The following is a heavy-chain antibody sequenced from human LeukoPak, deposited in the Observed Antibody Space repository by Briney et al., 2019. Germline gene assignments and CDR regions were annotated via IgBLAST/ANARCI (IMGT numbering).Heavy chain of an antibody. CDR2: ISAYNGNT. CDR1: GYTFTGYY. CDR3: ARVTVTGNYYYYGMDV. Sequence: ASVKVSCKASGYTFTGYYMHWVRLAPGRGLEWMGWISAYNGNTNYAQKLQGRVTMTTDTSTSTAYMELRSLRSDDTAVYYCARVTVTGNYYYYGMDVWGQGTTVTVSS. D-gene: IGHD4-17*01. J-gene: IGHJ6*02. V-gene: IGHV1-18*04.